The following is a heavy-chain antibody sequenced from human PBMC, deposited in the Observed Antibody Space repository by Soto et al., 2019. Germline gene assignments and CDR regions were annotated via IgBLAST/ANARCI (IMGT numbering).Heavy chain of an antibody. J-gene: IGHJ6*02. Sequence: SVKVSCKASGGTFSSYAISWVRQAPGQGLEWMGGIIPIFGTANYAQKFQGRVTITADESTSTAYMELSSLRSEDTAVYYCAREGAAAPHTYYYGMDVWGQGTTVTVSS. CDR3: AREGAAAPHTYYYGMDV. CDR2: IIPIFGTA. D-gene: IGHD6-13*01. CDR1: GGTFSSYA. V-gene: IGHV1-69*13.